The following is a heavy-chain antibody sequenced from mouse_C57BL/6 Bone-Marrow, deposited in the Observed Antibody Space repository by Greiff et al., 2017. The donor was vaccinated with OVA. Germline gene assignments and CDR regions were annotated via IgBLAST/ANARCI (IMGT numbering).Heavy chain of an antibody. Sequence: EVMLVESGGGLVKPGGSLKLSCAASGFTFSDYGMHWVRQAPEKGLEWVAYISSGSSTIYYADTVKGRFTISRDNAKNTLFLKMTSLRSEDTAMYYCARPLYDGSRPDAMDYWGQGTSVTVSS. D-gene: IGHD1-1*01. CDR1: GFTFSDYG. V-gene: IGHV5-17*01. CDR3: ARPLYDGSRPDAMDY. J-gene: IGHJ4*01. CDR2: ISSGSSTI.